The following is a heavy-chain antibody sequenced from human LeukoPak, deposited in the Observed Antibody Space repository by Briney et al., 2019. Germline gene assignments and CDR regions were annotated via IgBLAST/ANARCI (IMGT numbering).Heavy chain of an antibody. Sequence: GGSLRLSCAASGFTFSSYAMSWVRQAPGKGLEWVSAISGSGGSTYYADSVKGRFTISRDNSKNTLYLQMNSLRAEDTAVYYCAKFSDYDTTIFGVVPFGYWGQGTLVTVSS. J-gene: IGHJ4*02. D-gene: IGHD3-3*01. V-gene: IGHV3-23*01. CDR1: GFTFSSYA. CDR2: ISGSGGST. CDR3: AKFSDYDTTIFGVVPFGY.